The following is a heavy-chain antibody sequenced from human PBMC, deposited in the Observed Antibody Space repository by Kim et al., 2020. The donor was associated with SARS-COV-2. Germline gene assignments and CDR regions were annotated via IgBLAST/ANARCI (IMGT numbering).Heavy chain of an antibody. V-gene: IGHV4-59*01. Sequence: GSTNYNPSLKSRVTISVDTSKNQFSLKLSSVTAADTAVYYCARYGYGFDYWGQGTLVTVSS. J-gene: IGHJ4*02. CDR3: ARYGYGFDY. D-gene: IGHD4-17*01. CDR2: GST.